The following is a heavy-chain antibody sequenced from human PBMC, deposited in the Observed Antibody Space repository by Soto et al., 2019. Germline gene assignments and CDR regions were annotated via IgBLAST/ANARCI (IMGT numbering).Heavy chain of an antibody. CDR1: GFTFSNYG. Sequence: QVQLVESGGGVVQPGRSLRLSCAASGFTFSNYGMHWVRQAPGKGLEWVADIWNDGSNKYYADSVKGRFTISRDNSKNTLYLQMNSLRVEDTAVYYCASHGAKGVLDYWGRGTLVTVSS. CDR2: IWNDGSNK. D-gene: IGHD4-17*01. V-gene: IGHV3-33*01. J-gene: IGHJ4*02. CDR3: ASHGAKGVLDY.